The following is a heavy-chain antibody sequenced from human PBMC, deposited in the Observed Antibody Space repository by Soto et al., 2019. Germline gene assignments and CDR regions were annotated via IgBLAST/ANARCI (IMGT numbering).Heavy chain of an antibody. CDR1: GFTFSDYY. Sequence: QVQLVESGGGLVKPGGSLRLSCAASGFTFSDYYMSWIRQAPGKGLEWVSYISSSGSTIYYADSVKGRFTISRDNAKKSLYLQMNSLRAEDTAVYYCARDTYYDSSGYYYKGKFLSAFDIWGQGTMVTVSS. CDR3: ARDTYYDSSGYYYKGKFLSAFDI. CDR2: ISSSGSTI. V-gene: IGHV3-11*01. J-gene: IGHJ3*02. D-gene: IGHD3-22*01.